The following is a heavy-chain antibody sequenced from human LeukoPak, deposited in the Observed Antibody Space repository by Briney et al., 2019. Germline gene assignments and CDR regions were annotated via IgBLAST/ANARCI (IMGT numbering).Heavy chain of an antibody. J-gene: IGHJ3*02. CDR3: AREAKSRVVVITTSSSKNDAFDI. D-gene: IGHD3-22*01. CDR2: ISSSGSTI. Sequence: GGPLRLSCAASGFTFSSYEMNWVRQAPGKGLEWISYISSSGSTIYNAESVKGRFTISRDNAKNSLYLQMTSLRAEDTAVYYCAREAKSRVVVITTSSSKNDAFDIWGQGTMVTVSS. V-gene: IGHV3-48*03. CDR1: GFTFSSYE.